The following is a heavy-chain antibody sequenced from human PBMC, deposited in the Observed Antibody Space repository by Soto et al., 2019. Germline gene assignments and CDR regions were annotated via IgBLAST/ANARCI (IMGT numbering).Heavy chain of an antibody. J-gene: IGHJ4*02. CDR3: ARVELYYYDSSGYLSY. Sequence: GASVKVSCKASGYTFTSYGISWVRQAPGQGLEWMGWISAYNGNTNYAQKLQGRVTMTTDTSTSTAYMELRSLRSDDTAVYYCARVELYYYDSSGYLSYWGQGPLVTVSS. CDR1: GYTFTSYG. CDR2: ISAYNGNT. D-gene: IGHD3-22*01. V-gene: IGHV1-18*01.